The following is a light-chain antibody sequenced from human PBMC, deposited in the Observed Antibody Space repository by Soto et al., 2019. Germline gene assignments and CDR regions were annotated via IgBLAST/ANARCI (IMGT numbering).Light chain of an antibody. CDR2: DES. CDR1: QSVSGSY. V-gene: IGKV3-20*01. Sequence: EIVLTQSPGTLSLSPGERTTLSCRASQSVSGSYLAWYQQKPGQAPRLLIYDESSRATGIPDRFSGSGSGTDFTLTISRLEPEDFAVYYCQQYGSSPRTFGQGTKVEIK. CDR3: QQYGSSPRT. J-gene: IGKJ1*01.